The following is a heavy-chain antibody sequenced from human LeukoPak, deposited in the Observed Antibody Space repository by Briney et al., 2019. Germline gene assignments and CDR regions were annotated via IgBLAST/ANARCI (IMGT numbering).Heavy chain of an antibody. D-gene: IGHD1-26*01. V-gene: IGHV1-46*01. CDR3: ARVAVGATVGGAFDI. Sequence: GASVKVSCTASGYSFTTYYMHWVRQAPGQGLEWMGIINPSGGSTNYAQKFQGRVTMTRDMSTSTVYMELSSLRSEDTAVYYCARVAVGATVGGAFDIWGQGTMVTVSS. CDR1: GYSFTTYY. CDR2: INPSGGST. J-gene: IGHJ3*02.